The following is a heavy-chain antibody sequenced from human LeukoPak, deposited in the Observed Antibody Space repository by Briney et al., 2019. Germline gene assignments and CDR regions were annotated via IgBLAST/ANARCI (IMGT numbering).Heavy chain of an antibody. CDR3: ARAGAGVYYDILTSQDWFDP. CDR2: IIPIFGTA. CDR1: GGTFSIYA. Sequence: SSVKISCKASGGTFSIYAISWVRQAPGQGLEWMGGIIPIFGTANYAQKFQGRVTITADKSTSTAYMELSSVRSEDTATYYCARAGAGVYYDILTSQDWFDPWGQGTLVTVSS. V-gene: IGHV1-69*06. J-gene: IGHJ5*02. D-gene: IGHD3-9*01.